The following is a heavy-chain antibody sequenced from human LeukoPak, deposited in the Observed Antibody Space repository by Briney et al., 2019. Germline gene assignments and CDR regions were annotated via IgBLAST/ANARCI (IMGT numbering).Heavy chain of an antibody. D-gene: IGHD5-24*01. CDR3: ARDQGYTEAQNAFDI. CDR2: ISSSGSTI. J-gene: IGHJ3*02. Sequence: PGGSLRLSCAASGFTFSTYWMHWVRQAPGKGLVWVSSISSSGSTIYYADSVKGRFTISRDNAKNSLYLQMNSLRAEDTAVYYCARDQGYTEAQNAFDIWGQGTMVTVSS. CDR1: GFTFSTYW. V-gene: IGHV3-48*04.